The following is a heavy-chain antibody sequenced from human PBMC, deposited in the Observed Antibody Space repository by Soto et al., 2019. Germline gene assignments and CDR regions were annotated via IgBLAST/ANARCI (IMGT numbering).Heavy chain of an antibody. D-gene: IGHD4-17*01. CDR2: FDPEDGET. CDR1: GYTLTELS. V-gene: IGHV1-24*01. J-gene: IGHJ6*02. Sequence: ASVKVSCKVSGYTLTELSMHWVRQAPGKGLEWMGGFDPEDGETIYAQKFQGRVTMTEDTSTDTAYMELSSLRSEDTAVYYCATDHPPHRDYAYYYGMDVWGPGTTVTVSS. CDR3: ATDHPPHRDYAYYYGMDV.